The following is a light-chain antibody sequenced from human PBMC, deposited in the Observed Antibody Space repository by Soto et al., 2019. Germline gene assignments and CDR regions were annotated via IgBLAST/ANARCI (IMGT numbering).Light chain of an antibody. CDR3: QSYDSSLILRV. CDR1: SSDVGGYKY. Sequence: QSVLTQPASVSGSPGQSITISCTGTSSDVGGYKYVSWYQQYPGKAPKLMIYEVSNRPSGVSNRFSGSKSGNTASLTISGLQAEDEADYYCQSYDSSLILRVFGGGTKVTVL. CDR2: EVS. J-gene: IGLJ3*02. V-gene: IGLV2-14*01.